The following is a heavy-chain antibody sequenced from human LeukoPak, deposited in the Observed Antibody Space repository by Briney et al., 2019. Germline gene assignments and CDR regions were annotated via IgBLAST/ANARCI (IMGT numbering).Heavy chain of an antibody. CDR3: AKDRWDGCSPFDY. J-gene: IGHJ4*02. D-gene: IGHD5-24*01. V-gene: IGHV1-69*06. Sequence: ASVKVSCKASGGTFSSYAISWVRQAPGQGLEWMGGIIPIFGTANYAQKFQGRVTITADKSTSTAYMELSSLRAEDTAVYYCAKDRWDGCSPFDYWGQGTLATVSS. CDR2: IIPIFGTA. CDR1: GGTFSSYA.